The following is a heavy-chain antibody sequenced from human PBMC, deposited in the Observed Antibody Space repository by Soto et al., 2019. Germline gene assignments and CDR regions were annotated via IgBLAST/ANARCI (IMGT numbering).Heavy chain of an antibody. CDR2: IYPGDSDT. Sequence: GESLKISCKGSGYSFTSYWIGWVRQMPGKGLEWMGIIYPGDSDTRFSPSFQGQVTISADKSISTAYLQWSSLKASDTAMYYCARHYCSSTSCYPVYYYYYGMDVWGQGTTVTVSS. D-gene: IGHD2-2*01. CDR3: ARHYCSSTSCYPVYYYYYGMDV. V-gene: IGHV5-51*01. CDR1: GYSFTSYW. J-gene: IGHJ6*02.